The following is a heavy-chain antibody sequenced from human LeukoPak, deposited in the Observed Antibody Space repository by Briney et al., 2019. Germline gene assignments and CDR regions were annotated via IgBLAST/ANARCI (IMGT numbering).Heavy chain of an antibody. V-gene: IGHV3-48*01. CDR2: ISSSSSTI. CDR3: AKDWKQQLARLYYYGMDV. D-gene: IGHD6-13*01. J-gene: IGHJ6*02. CDR1: GFTFSRYS. Sequence: GGSLRLSCAASGFTFSRYSMNWVRQAPGKGLEWVSYISSSSSTIYYTDSVKGRFTISRDNAKNSLYLQMNSLRAEDTAVYYCAKDWKQQLARLYYYGMDVWGQGTTVTVSS.